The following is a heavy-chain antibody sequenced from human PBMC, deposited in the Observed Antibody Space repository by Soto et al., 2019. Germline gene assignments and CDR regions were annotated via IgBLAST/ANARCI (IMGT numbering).Heavy chain of an antibody. V-gene: IGHV1-69*06. J-gene: IGHJ4*02. CDR3: ARSRRSRYYYDSFSFFDY. CDR2: IIPIFGTA. CDR1: GGTFSSYD. D-gene: IGHD3-22*01. Sequence: QVQLVQSGAEVKKPGSSVKVSCKASGGTFSSYDISWVRQAPGQGLEWMGGIIPIFGTANYAQKFQGRVTITADKSTSTAYMELSSLRSEDTAVYYCARSRRSRYYYDSFSFFDYWGQGTLVTVSS.